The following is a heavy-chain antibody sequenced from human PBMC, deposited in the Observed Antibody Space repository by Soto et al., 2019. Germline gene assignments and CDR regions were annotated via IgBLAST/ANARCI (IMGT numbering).Heavy chain of an antibody. V-gene: IGHV3-11*05. J-gene: IGHJ4*02. Sequence: QVQLVESGGGLVKPGGSLRLSCAASGFIFRDYYMSWIRQAPGKGLEWVSYFSGSSSYTRYADSVKGRFTISRDNARNSLYLQMNSLRAEDTAVYYCARDRTCSSTSCPFDYWGQGTLVTVSS. CDR3: ARDRTCSSTSCPFDY. D-gene: IGHD2-2*01. CDR2: FSGSSSYT. CDR1: GFIFRDYY.